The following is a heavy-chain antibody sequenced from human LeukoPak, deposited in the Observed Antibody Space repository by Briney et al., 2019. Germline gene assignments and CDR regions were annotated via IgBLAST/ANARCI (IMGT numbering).Heavy chain of an antibody. D-gene: IGHD3-3*01. CDR1: GYTFTSYG. V-gene: IGHV1-18*01. CDR3: ARDRDDFWSGYSYWYFDL. J-gene: IGHJ2*01. Sequence: ASVKVSCKASGYTFTSYGISWVRQAPGQGLEWMGWISAYNGNTNYAQKLQGRVTMTTDTSTSTAYMELRSLRSDDTAVYYRARDRDDFWSGYSYWYFDLWGRGTLVTVSS. CDR2: ISAYNGNT.